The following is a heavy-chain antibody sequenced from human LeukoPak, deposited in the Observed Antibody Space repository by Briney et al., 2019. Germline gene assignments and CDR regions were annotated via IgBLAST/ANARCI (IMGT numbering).Heavy chain of an antibody. D-gene: IGHD4-17*01. CDR3: ARTLSRLNHYGDSAADS. CDR1: GYTFTSSD. J-gene: IGHJ4*02. V-gene: IGHV1-8*01. CDR2: MNPSSGNT. Sequence: ASVTVSCKASGYTFTSSDMNWVRQATGQGLEWMGWMNPSSGNTGYAQKFQGRVTLTRDTSISTAYMELTSLRSEDTAVYYCARTLSRLNHYGDSAADSWGQGTLVTVSS.